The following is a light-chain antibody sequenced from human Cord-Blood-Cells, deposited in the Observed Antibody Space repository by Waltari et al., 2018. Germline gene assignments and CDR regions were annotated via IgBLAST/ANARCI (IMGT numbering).Light chain of an antibody. CDR1: QSVSSSY. V-gene: IGKV3-20*01. Sequence: EIVSTETSGTLALSPGKNATLSCRASQSVSSSYLAWYQQKPGQAPRLLIYGASSRATGIPDRFSGSGSGTDFTLTISRLEPEDFAVYYCQQYGSSQTFGQGTKVEIK. CDR2: GAS. J-gene: IGKJ1*01. CDR3: QQYGSSQT.